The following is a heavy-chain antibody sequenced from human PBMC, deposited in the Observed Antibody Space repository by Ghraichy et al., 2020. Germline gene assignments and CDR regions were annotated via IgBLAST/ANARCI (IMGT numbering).Heavy chain of an antibody. J-gene: IGHJ6*02. Sequence: GGSLRLSCAASGFSFSSYDMHWVRKITGKGLEWVSGIGTAGDTNYAGSVKGRLTISRENAKNFLYLQMNGLRAGDTAVYYCTRGGQRNRGQADGLDLWGQGTRSSSP. V-gene: IGHV3-13*01. D-gene: IGHD3-10*01. CDR2: IGTAGDT. CDR3: TRGGQRNRGQADGLDL. CDR1: GFSFSSYD.